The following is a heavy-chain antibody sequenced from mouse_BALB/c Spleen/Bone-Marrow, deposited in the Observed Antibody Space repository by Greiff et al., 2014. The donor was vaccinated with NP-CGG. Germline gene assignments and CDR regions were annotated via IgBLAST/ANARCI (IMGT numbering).Heavy chain of an antibody. D-gene: IGHD1-1*01. CDR2: INPSNGRT. Sequence: QVQLQQSGAELVKPGASVKLSCKASGYTFTSYWMPWVKQRPGQGLEWIGEINPSNGRTNYKEKFKSKATLTGDKSSSTAYMQLSSLTSEDSAVYYCARRTTTVVATDYWGQGTTLTVSS. CDR3: ARRTTTVVATDY. V-gene: IGHV1S81*02. CDR1: GYTFTSYW. J-gene: IGHJ2*01.